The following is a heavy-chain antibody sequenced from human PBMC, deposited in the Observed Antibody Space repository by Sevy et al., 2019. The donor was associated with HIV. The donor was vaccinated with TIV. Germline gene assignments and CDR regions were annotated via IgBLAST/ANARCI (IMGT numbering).Heavy chain of an antibody. D-gene: IGHD3-22*01. V-gene: IGHV1-24*01. CDR2: FEPDDDET. CDR3: ATTKDYYDSSGSPFDY. J-gene: IGHJ4*02. CDR1: GYTLSQLS. Sequence: ASVKVSCKVSGYTLSQLSMHWVRQAPGKGLEWMGSFEPDDDETIYALKFQGRVTMTEDRSTDTAYMELSSLRSEDTAVYYCATTKDYYDSSGSPFDYWGQGTLVTVSS.